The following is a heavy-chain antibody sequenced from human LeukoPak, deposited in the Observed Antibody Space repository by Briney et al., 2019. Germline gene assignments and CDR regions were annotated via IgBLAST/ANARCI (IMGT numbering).Heavy chain of an antibody. Sequence: TSETLSLTCTVSGGSISSGGYYWSWIRQHPGKGLEWIGYIYYSGSTYYNPSLKSRVTISVDTSKNQFSLKLSSVTAADTAVYYCARSNDFWSGDDAFDIRGQGTMVTVSS. J-gene: IGHJ3*02. CDR1: GGSISSGGYY. CDR2: IYYSGST. CDR3: ARSNDFWSGDDAFDI. V-gene: IGHV4-31*03. D-gene: IGHD3-3*01.